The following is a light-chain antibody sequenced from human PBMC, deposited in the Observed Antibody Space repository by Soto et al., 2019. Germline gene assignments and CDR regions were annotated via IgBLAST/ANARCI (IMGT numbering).Light chain of an antibody. J-gene: IGLJ1*01. CDR3: CSYAGSNNFV. Sequence: QSALTQPPSASGSPGQSVTISCTGTSSDVGGYNYVSWYQQHPGNAPKLMIYEVSKRPSGVPDRFSGSKSGNTASLTVSGLQAEDEADYYCCSYAGSNNFVFGTGTKLTVL. CDR2: EVS. CDR1: SSDVGGYNY. V-gene: IGLV2-8*01.